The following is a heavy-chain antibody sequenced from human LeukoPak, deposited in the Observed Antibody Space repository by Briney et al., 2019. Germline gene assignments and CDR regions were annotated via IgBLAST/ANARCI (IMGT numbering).Heavy chain of an antibody. CDR2: SSGHII. Sequence: PGGSLRLSCAASGFTFSDYYMSSSGHIIYYADSVKGRFTISRDNVKNLLYLQMNSLRVEDTAVYYCARCGRITTLGVAGRTGFDPWGQGTLVTVSS. D-gene: IGHD3-3*01. V-gene: IGHV3-11*04. J-gene: IGHJ5*02. CDR3: ARCGRITTLGVAGRTGFDP. CDR1: GFTFSDYY.